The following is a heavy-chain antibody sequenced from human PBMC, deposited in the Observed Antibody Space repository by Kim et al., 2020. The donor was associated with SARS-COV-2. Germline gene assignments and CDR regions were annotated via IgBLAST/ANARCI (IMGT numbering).Heavy chain of an antibody. V-gene: IGHV1-24*01. D-gene: IGHD3-3*01. Sequence: QKFQGRVTMTEDTSTDTAYMELSSLRSEDTALYYCATVFAIFGVVTRFDYWGQGTLVTVSS. CDR3: ATVFAIFGVVTRFDY. J-gene: IGHJ4*02.